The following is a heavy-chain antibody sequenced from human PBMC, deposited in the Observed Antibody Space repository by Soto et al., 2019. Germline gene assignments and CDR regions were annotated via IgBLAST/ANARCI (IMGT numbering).Heavy chain of an antibody. J-gene: IGHJ6*02. CDR2: INHSGST. V-gene: IGHV4-34*01. D-gene: IGHD1-1*01. CDR3: ARLRRLESLYYYYYGMDV. Sequence: SETLSLTCAVYGGSCSGYYWSWIRQPPGKGLEWIGEINHSGSTNYNPSLKSRVTISVDTSKNQFSLKLSSVTAADTAVYYCARLRRLESLYYYYYGMDVWGQGTTVTVSS. CDR1: GGSCSGYY.